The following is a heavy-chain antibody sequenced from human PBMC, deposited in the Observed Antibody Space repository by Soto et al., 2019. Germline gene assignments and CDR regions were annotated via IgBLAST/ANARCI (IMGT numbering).Heavy chain of an antibody. CDR3: ARGLSILGMSYYGMDV. V-gene: IGHV3-48*02. CDR2: ISSSSSTI. Sequence: GGSLRLSCAASGFTCSSYSRNWVRQAPGKGLEWVSYISSSSSTIYYADSVKGRFTISRDNAKNSLYLQMNSLRDEDTAVYYCARGLSILGMSYYGMDVWGHGTTVTVSS. CDR1: GFTCSSYS. D-gene: IGHD7-27*01. J-gene: IGHJ6*02.